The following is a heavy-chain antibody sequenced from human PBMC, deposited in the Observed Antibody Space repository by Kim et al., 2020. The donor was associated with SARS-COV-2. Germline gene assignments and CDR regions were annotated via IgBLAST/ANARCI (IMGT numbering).Heavy chain of an antibody. CDR1: GGSINNVGYS. CDR2: IYDSGTT. J-gene: IGHJ6*02. V-gene: IGHV4-30-2*01. D-gene: IGHD3-16*01. CDR3: ARGSYASGMDV. Sequence: TPSLTCAVSGGSINNVGYSWSWIRQLPGMGLEWIGYIYDSGTTYYSPSLKSRVTISLDRSRTQFFLNLNSVTAADTAVYYCARGSYASGMDVWGQGTAVTVSS.